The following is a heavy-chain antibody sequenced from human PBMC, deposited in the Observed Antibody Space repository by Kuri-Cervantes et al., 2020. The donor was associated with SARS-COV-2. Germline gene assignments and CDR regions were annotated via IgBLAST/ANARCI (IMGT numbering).Heavy chain of an antibody. V-gene: IGHV3-21*01. Sequence: GESLKISCAASGFTFSSYSMNWVRQAPGKGLEWVSSISSSSSYIYYADSVKVRFTISRDNAKNSLYLQMNSLRAEDTAVYYCARERGSSWYSSKAFDIWGQGTMVTVSS. CDR1: GFTFSSYS. D-gene: IGHD6-13*01. J-gene: IGHJ3*02. CDR3: ARERGSSWYSSKAFDI. CDR2: ISSSSSYI.